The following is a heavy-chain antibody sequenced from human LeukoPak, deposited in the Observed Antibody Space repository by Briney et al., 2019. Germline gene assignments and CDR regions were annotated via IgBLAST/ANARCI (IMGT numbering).Heavy chain of an antibody. J-gene: IGHJ4*02. D-gene: IGHD2-2*02. CDR2: ISDTGAAT. CDR3: ANLGKYCSGFSCYK. Sequence: GGSLRLSCAASGLTFTSYAMSWVRQAPGKGLDWVSAISDTGAATYYADSVRGRFTVSRDNSINTVYLQMNSLRAEDTAVYYCANLGKYCSGFSCYKWGQGTLVTVSS. CDR1: GLTFTSYA. V-gene: IGHV3-23*01.